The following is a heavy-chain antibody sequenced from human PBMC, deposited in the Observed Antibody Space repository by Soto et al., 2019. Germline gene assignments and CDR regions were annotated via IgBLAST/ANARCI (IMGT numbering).Heavy chain of an antibody. J-gene: IGHJ4*02. CDR2: IMPVFGTP. Sequence: SVKVSCKASGGTFSKNTISWVRQAPGQGLEWMGGIMPVFGTPNYAQKFQGRVTITADEYTRTAYMELSRLKSEDTAVYYCARQFDYDTSGFYYAYWGQGTQVTVPQ. CDR1: GGTFSKNT. CDR3: ARQFDYDTSGFYYAY. D-gene: IGHD3-22*01. V-gene: IGHV1-69*13.